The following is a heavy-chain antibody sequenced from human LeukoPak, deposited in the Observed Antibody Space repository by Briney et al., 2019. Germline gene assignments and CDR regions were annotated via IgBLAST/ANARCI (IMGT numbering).Heavy chain of an antibody. CDR2: ISSSSSTI. Sequence: GGSLRLSCAASGFTFSSYSMNWVRPAPGKGLEWVSYISSSSSTIYYADSVKGRFTISRNNAKNSLYLQMNSLRDEDTAVYYCARDGDYYDSSGYYWCDPWGQGTLVTVSS. CDR3: ARDGDYYDSSGYYWCDP. D-gene: IGHD3-22*01. V-gene: IGHV3-48*02. J-gene: IGHJ5*02. CDR1: GFTFSSYS.